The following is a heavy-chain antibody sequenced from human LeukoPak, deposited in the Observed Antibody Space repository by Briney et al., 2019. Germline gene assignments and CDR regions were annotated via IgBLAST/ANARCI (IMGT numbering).Heavy chain of an antibody. D-gene: IGHD5-12*01. V-gene: IGHV4-4*07. CDR2: IYTSGST. CDR3: ARDLNSYSGYLFDY. J-gene: IGHJ4*02. CDR1: GGSISSYY. Sequence: PSETLSLTCTVSGGSISSYYRSWIRQPAGKGLEWIGRIYTSGSTNYNPSLKSRVTMSVDTSKNQFSLKLSSVTAADTAVYYCARDLNSYSGYLFDYWGQGTLVTVSS.